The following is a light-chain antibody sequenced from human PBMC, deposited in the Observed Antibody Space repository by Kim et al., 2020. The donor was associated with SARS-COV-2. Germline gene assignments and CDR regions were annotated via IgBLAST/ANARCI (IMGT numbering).Light chain of an antibody. J-gene: IGKJ2*01. V-gene: IGKV1-6*01. Sequence: SASVGDRVTITCRTSQVIGNDLGWYQQKPGKAPTLLVYAASTLQSGVPSRFSGSGSDTDFALTISSLQPEDFATYFCLQDHSSPYTFGQGTKLEI. CDR3: LQDHSSPYT. CDR1: QVIGND. CDR2: AAS.